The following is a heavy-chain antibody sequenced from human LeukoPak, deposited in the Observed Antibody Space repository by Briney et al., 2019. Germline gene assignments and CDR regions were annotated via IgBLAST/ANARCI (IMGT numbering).Heavy chain of an antibody. CDR3: ARHGSAAPGHGYFDS. J-gene: IGHJ4*02. Sequence: SETLSLTCTVSVGSISSSSYYWDWLRQPPGKGLEWIGSIYYSGSTYYNPSLKSRVTISVDTSKNQFSLDLPSVTAADTAFYYCARHGSAAPGHGYFDSGAREPWSPSPQ. D-gene: IGHD6-13*01. CDR1: VGSISSSSYY. CDR2: IYYSGST. V-gene: IGHV4-39*01.